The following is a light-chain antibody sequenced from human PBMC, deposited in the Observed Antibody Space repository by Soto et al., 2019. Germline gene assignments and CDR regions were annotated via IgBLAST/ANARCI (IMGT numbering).Light chain of an antibody. CDR1: QSISSW. Sequence: IQMTQSPSTLSASVGDRVTITCRASQSISSWLAWYQQKPGTAPKLLIFDASSLESGVPSRFSGSGSGTEFTLTISSLQPDDFATYYCQQYNSYWTFGQGTKVDIK. V-gene: IGKV1-5*01. CDR2: DAS. J-gene: IGKJ1*01. CDR3: QQYNSYWT.